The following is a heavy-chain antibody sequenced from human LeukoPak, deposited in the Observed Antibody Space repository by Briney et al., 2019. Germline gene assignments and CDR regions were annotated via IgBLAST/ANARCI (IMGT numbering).Heavy chain of an antibody. CDR2: IYSGGST. V-gene: IGHV3-66*02. Sequence: GGSLRPSCAASGFTVSSNYMSWVRQAPGKGLEWVSVIYSGGSTYYADSMKGRFTISRDNSKNTLYLQMNSLRAEDTAVYYCARDRNRVRGYYYYGMDVWGRGTTVTVSS. CDR3: ARDRNRVRGYYYYGMDV. D-gene: IGHD3-10*01. CDR1: GFTVSSNY. J-gene: IGHJ6*02.